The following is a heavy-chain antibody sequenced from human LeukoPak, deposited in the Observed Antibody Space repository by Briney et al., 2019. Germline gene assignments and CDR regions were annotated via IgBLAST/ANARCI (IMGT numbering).Heavy chain of an antibody. CDR2: ISSSSSYI. V-gene: IGHV3-21*01. CDR3: ARDGRYPDAFDI. D-gene: IGHD1-1*01. Sequence: GGSLRLSCAASGFTFSSYAMSWVRQAPGKGLEWVSSISSSSSYIYYADSVKGRFTISRDNAKNSLYLQMNSLRAEDTAVYYCARDGRYPDAFDIWGQGTMVTVSS. J-gene: IGHJ3*02. CDR1: GFTFSSYA.